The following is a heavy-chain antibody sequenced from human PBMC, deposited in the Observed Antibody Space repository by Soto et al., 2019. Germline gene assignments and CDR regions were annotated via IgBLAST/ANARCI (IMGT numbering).Heavy chain of an antibody. CDR1: GFSFSSYA. J-gene: IGHJ5*02. CDR3: ARDMYSSDYFVKWFEP. D-gene: IGHD6-19*01. Sequence: QVRLVESGGGVVQPGRSLRHSCTASGFSFSSYAMYWFRQPPGKGLEWVAVISHDGINKHYADSVKGRVTVSRDNSNHSLDLQRNSLRGEDTAMYYCARDMYSSDYFVKWFEPWGQGTLVTVSS. V-gene: IGHV3-30-3*01. CDR2: ISHDGINK.